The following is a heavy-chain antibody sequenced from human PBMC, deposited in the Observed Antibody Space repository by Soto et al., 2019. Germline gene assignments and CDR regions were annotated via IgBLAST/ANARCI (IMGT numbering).Heavy chain of an antibody. CDR2: IWYDGSNK. D-gene: IGHD1-26*01. V-gene: IGHV3-33*03. J-gene: IGHJ4*02. CDR1: GFTFNSYG. Sequence: PGGSLRLSCAASGFTFNSYGMHWVRQAPGKGLEWVAVIWYDGSNKYYGDSVKGRFTISRDKSKNTLYLQMNSLRAEDTAVYYCAKDRRPVVGATTLDYWGQGTLVTVSS. CDR3: AKDRRPVVGATTLDY.